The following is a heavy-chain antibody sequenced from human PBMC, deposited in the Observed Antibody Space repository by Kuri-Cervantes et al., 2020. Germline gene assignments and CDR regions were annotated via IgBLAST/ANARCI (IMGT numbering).Heavy chain of an antibody. CDR1: GFTVSSNY. CDR3: AKHYYYGSGRPFDY. D-gene: IGHD3-10*01. CDR2: IKQDGSEK. J-gene: IGHJ4*02. Sequence: LSLTCAASGFTVSSNYMSWVRQAPGKGLEWVANIKQDGSEKYYVDSVKGRFTISRDNAKNSLYLQMNSLRAEDTAVYYCAKHYYYGSGRPFDYWGQGTLVTVSS. V-gene: IGHV3-7*01.